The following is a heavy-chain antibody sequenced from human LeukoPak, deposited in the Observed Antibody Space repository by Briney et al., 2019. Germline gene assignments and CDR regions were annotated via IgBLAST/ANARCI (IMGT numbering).Heavy chain of an antibody. D-gene: IGHD5-12*01. V-gene: IGHV4-59*01. CDR3: ARVSGYDWESFYDY. CDR2: IYYSGST. J-gene: IGHJ4*02. CDR1: GGSISSYY. Sequence: SETLSLTCTVSGGSISSYYWSWIRQPPGKRLEWIGYIYYSGSTNYNPSLKSRVTISVDTSKNQFSLKLSSVTAADTAVYYCARVSGYDWESFYDYWGQGTLVTVSS.